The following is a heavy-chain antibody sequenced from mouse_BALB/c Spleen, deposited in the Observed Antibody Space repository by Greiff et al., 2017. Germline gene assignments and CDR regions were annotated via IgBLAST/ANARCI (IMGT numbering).Heavy chain of an antibody. J-gene: IGHJ2*01. D-gene: IGHD1-1*01. Sequence: EVQLQESGPGLVKPSQTVSLTCTVTGISITTGNYRWSWIRQFPGNKLEWIGYIYYSGTITYNPSLTSRTTITRDTSKNQFFLEMNSLTAEDTATYYCARDYYGSSEYYFDYWGQGTTLTVSS. CDR2: IYYSGTI. V-gene: IGHV3-5*02. CDR3: ARDYYGSSEYYFDY. CDR1: GISITTGNYR.